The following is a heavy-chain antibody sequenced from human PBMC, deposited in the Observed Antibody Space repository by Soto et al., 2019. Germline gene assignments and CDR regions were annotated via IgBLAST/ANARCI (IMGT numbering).Heavy chain of an antibody. CDR3: ARANPVWDRWFNP. D-gene: IGHD1-26*01. CDR2: IYHSGST. CDR1: GGSITRCGYY. Sequence: PSETLSLTCSLSGGSITRCGYYWGWIRQPPGKGLEWIGGIYHSGSTYYNPSLKSRVTISVDTSKNQFSLKMSSVTAADTAVYYCARANPVWDRWFNPWGQGTLVTVYS. V-gene: IGHV4-39*07. J-gene: IGHJ5*02.